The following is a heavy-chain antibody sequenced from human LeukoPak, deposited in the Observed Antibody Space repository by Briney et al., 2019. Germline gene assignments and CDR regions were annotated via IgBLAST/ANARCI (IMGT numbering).Heavy chain of an antibody. CDR1: ASSFSSYA. CDR2: ISGNGYTT. J-gene: IGHJ4*02. CDR3: AKDSRIAVEYIDY. Sequence: PGGSLRLSCEVSASSFSSYAMTWVRQAPGKGLEWVSSISGNGYTTYYADSMKGRLTISRDNSKDALYLQINTLRAEDTAVYYCAKDSRIAVEYIDYWGQGTLVTVSS. V-gene: IGHV3-23*01. D-gene: IGHD6-19*01.